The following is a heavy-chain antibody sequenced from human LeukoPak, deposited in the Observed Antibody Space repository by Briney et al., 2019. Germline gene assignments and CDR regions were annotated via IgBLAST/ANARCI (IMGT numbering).Heavy chain of an antibody. D-gene: IGHD3-10*01. J-gene: IGHJ4*02. V-gene: IGHV4-38-2*02. CDR3: ARADYYGSGNLYFDY. Sequence: SETLSLTCTVSGYSVDSGDYWGWIRQPPGKGLEWVGSIYHTGSTYYNPSLKSRVTISVDTSKNQFSLKLSSVTAADTAVYYCARADYYGSGNLYFDYWGQGTLVTVSS. CDR1: GYSVDSGDY. CDR2: IYHTGST.